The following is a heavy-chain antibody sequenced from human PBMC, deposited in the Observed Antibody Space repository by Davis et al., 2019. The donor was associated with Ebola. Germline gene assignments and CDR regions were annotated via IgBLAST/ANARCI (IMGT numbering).Heavy chain of an antibody. CDR1: GYSFTSYW. CDR2: VYPGDSDT. CDR3: ARVGDSGWYGFDY. J-gene: IGHJ4*02. Sequence: GESLKISCKGSGYSFTSYWIGWVRQMPGKGLEWMGIVYPGDSDTKYSPSFQGQVTISADKAISTANLQWSSLKASDTAMYYCARVGDSGWYGFDYWGQGTLVTVSS. V-gene: IGHV5-51*01. D-gene: IGHD6-19*01.